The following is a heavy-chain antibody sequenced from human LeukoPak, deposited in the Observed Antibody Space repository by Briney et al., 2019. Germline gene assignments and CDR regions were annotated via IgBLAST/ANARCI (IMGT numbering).Heavy chain of an antibody. CDR2: ISSNGGST. V-gene: IGHV3-64*01. D-gene: IGHD6-13*01. Sequence: GGSLRLSCAASGFTFSSYVMHRVRQAPGKGLEYVSAISSNGGSTYYANSVKGRFTISRDNSKNTLYLQMGSLRAEDMAVYYCARDPGSFPGYYFDYWGQGTLVTVSS. J-gene: IGHJ4*02. CDR3: ARDPGSFPGYYFDY. CDR1: GFTFSSYV.